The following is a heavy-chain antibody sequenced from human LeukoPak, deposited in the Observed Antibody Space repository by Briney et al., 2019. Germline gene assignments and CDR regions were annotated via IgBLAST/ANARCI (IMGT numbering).Heavy chain of an antibody. CDR1: GGPFSGFY. Sequence: PSETLSLNCVVYGGPFSGFYWSWIRQPPGKGLEWIGEINHRGSTNYNPSLKSRVTISVDTSKKQFSLKLTSVTAADTAIYYCATMYGSGSYYGWFDPWGQGTLVTVSS. CDR3: ATMYGSGSYYGWFDP. V-gene: IGHV4-34*01. D-gene: IGHD3-10*01. CDR2: INHRGST. J-gene: IGHJ5*02.